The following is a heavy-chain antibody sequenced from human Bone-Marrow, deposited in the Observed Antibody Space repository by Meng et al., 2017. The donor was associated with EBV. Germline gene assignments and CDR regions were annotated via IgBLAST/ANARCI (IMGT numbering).Heavy chain of an antibody. Sequence: QGQLPQLGAGLLKPSETLSLTCAVYGGSFSGYYWSWIRQPPGKGLEWIGEINHSGSTNYNPSLKSRVTISVDTSKNQFSLKLSSVTAADTAVYYCARVRSVATITLFDYWGQGTLVTVSS. CDR1: GGSFSGYY. CDR2: INHSGST. J-gene: IGHJ4*02. D-gene: IGHD5-24*01. V-gene: IGHV4-34*01. CDR3: ARVRSVATITLFDY.